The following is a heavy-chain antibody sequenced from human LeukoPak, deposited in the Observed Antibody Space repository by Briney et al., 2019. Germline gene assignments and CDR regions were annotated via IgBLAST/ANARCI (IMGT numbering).Heavy chain of an antibody. CDR3: GRQGYTASYYFLDF. D-gene: IGHD1-26*01. V-gene: IGHV4-4*07. Sequence: PSETLSLTCTVSGGSISSYYWGWVRQPPGKGLEWIGRIYTTGATQYNPSLKSRVTMSIDTSTNQFSINLRSMTAADTAVYYCGRQGYTASYYFLDFWSQRTLVAVS. J-gene: IGHJ4*02. CDR1: GGSISSYY. CDR2: IYTTGAT.